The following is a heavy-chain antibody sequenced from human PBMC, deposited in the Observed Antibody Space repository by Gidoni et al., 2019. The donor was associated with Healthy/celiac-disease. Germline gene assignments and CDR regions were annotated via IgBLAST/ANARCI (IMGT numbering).Heavy chain of an antibody. J-gene: IGHJ2*01. CDR1: GFNFSSSG. CDR2: IWYDGNNK. V-gene: IGHV3-33*01. Sequence: QVQLVESGGGVVQRGMSRSLSCAASGFNFSSSGLHWVRQAPGTGLEWVAVIWYDGNNKYYADSVKGRFTISRDNSKNTLYLQMNSLRAEDTAMYYCASHGDQSDILTHWYFDLWGRGTLVTVSS. D-gene: IGHD3-9*01. CDR3: ASHGDQSDILTHWYFDL.